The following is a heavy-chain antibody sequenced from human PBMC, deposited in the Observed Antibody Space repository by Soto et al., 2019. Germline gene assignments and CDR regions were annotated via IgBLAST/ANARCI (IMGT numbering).Heavy chain of an antibody. CDR1: GGSISGGIYS. V-gene: IGHV4-30-2*01. J-gene: IGHJ6*02. Sequence: QVQLQESGSGLVKPSQTLSLTCTVSGGSISGGIYSWSWIRQPPGKGLEWIGYIYQSGTTYYNPSLKSRVTISIDRSKNQFSLRLNSVTAADTAVYYCARGGSHSSSGDVDVWGQGTTVTVSS. CDR2: IYQSGTT. CDR3: ARGGSHSSSGDVDV. D-gene: IGHD6-19*01.